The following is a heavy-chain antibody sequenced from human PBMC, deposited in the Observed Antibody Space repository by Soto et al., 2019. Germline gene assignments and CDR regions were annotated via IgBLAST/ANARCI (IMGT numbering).Heavy chain of an antibody. CDR1: GFTFSSYS. J-gene: IGHJ6*02. D-gene: IGHD3-22*01. Sequence: GGSLRLSCAASGFTFSSYSMNWVRQAPGKGLEWVSSISSSSSYIYYADSVKGRFTISKDNAKNSLYLQMNSLRAEDTAVYYWARDHPNEYDSSGYYLSYYYYYGMDVWGQGTTVTVSS. CDR3: ARDHPNEYDSSGYYLSYYYYYGMDV. CDR2: ISSSSSYI. V-gene: IGHV3-21*01.